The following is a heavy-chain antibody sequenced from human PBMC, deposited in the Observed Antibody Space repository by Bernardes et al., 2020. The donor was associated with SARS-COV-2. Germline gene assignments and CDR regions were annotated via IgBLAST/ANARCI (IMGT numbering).Heavy chain of an antibody. CDR1: GYTLTELS. V-gene: IGHV1-24*01. CDR2: FDPEDGET. D-gene: IGHD4-17*01. Sequence: ASVKVSCKVSGYTLTELSMHWVRQAPGKGLEWMGGFDPEDGETIYAQKFQGRVTMTEDTSTDTAYMELSSLRSEDTAVYYCATDFATVTKPSLWFDPWGQGTLVTVSS. J-gene: IGHJ5*02. CDR3: ATDFATVTKPSLWFDP.